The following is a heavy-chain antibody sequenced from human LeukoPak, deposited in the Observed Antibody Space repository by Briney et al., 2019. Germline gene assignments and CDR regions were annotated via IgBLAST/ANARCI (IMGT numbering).Heavy chain of an antibody. V-gene: IGHV3-21*01. J-gene: IGHJ3*02. CDR3: ARDETSGASDI. CDR1: GFSFRSFA. CDR2: ISSSRSYI. Sequence: GGSLRLSCAASGFSFRSFAMSRVRQAPGKGLEWVSSISSSRSYIYYADSVKGRFTISSDNAKNSLSLQMNSLRAEDTAVYYCARDETSGASDIWGQGTMVTVSS. D-gene: IGHD1-14*01.